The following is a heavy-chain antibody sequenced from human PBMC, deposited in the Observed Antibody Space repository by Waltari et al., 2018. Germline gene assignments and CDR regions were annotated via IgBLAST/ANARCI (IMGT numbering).Heavy chain of an antibody. D-gene: IGHD5-12*01. V-gene: IGHV3-53*01. J-gene: IGHJ6*02. Sequence: EVQLVESGGGLIQPGGSLRLSCAASGFTVSSTYLSWVRQAPGKGLEWVSVIYSGGSTYYADSVKGRFTISRDNSKNTLYLQMNSLRAEDTAVYYCARPAPYSGLEVWGQGTTVTVSS. CDR2: IYSGGST. CDR3: ARPAPYSGLEV. CDR1: GFTVSSTY.